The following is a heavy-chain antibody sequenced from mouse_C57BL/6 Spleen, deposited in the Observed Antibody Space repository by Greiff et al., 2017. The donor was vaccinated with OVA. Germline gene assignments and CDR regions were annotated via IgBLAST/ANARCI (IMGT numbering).Heavy chain of an antibody. CDR1: GYTFTSYW. J-gene: IGHJ4*01. V-gene: IGHV1-61*01. Sequence: VQLQQPGAELVRPGSSVKLSYKASGYTFTSYWMDWVKQRPGQGLEWIGNIYPSDSETHYNQKFKDKATLTVDKSSSTAYMQLSSLTSEDSAVYYCARNYYGSSYVYYYAMDDWGQGTSVTVSS. CDR3: ARNYYGSSYVYYYAMDD. CDR2: IYPSDSET. D-gene: IGHD1-1*01.